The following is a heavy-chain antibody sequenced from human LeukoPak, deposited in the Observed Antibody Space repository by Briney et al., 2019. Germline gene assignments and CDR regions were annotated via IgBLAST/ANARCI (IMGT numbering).Heavy chain of an antibody. Sequence: GGSLRLSCAASGFTFSNYAMSWVRQAPGKGLEWVSAVSTGGTGTYYADSVKGRCTISRDNSKKTLYLQMNSLRAEDTAVYYRASPRGIPEGAKGYWGQGTLVTVSS. D-gene: IGHD6-13*01. CDR1: GFTFSNYA. V-gene: IGHV3-23*01. J-gene: IGHJ4*02. CDR3: ASPRGIPEGAKGY. CDR2: VSTGGTGT.